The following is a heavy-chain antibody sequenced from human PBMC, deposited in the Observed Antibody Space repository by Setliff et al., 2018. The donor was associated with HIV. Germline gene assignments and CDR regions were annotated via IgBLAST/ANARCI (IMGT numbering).Heavy chain of an antibody. V-gene: IGHV3-21*01. CDR3: ARAQGVDYADSLGY. CDR1: GFTFSSYS. D-gene: IGHD4-17*01. J-gene: IGHJ4*02. Sequence: GGSLRLSCAASGFTFSSYSMNWVRQAPGKGLEWVSSISSSSSYIYYAGSVKGRFTISRDNAKNSLYLQMNSLRAEDTAVYYCARAQGVDYADSLGYWGQGTLVTVSS. CDR2: ISSSSSYI.